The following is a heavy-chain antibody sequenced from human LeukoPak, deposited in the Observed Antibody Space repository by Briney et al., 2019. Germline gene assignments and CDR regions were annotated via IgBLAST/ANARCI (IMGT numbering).Heavy chain of an antibody. CDR3: ARVHSPKNSYGFNAIDY. CDR1: GFTFSSYS. Sequence: PGGSLRLSCAASGFTFSSYSMNWVRQAPGKGLEWVSYISSSSSTIYYADSVKGRFTISRDNAKNSLYLQMNSLRAEDTAVYYCARVHSPKNSYGFNAIDYWGQGTLVTVSS. CDR2: ISSSSSTI. J-gene: IGHJ4*02. V-gene: IGHV3-48*01. D-gene: IGHD5-18*01.